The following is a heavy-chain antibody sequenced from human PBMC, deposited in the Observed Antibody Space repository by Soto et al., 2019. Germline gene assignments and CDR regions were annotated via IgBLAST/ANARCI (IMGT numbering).Heavy chain of an antibody. CDR2: ISGSGGST. D-gene: IGHD3-3*01. Sequence: EVQLLESGGGLVQPGGSLRLSCAASGFTFSSYAMSWVRQAPGKGLEWVSAISGSGGSTYYEDSVKGRFTISRDNSKNTLYLQMNSLRAEDTAVYYCANGLSGYYYGMDVWGQGTTVTVSS. V-gene: IGHV3-23*01. CDR1: GFTFSSYA. J-gene: IGHJ6*02. CDR3: ANGLSGYYYGMDV.